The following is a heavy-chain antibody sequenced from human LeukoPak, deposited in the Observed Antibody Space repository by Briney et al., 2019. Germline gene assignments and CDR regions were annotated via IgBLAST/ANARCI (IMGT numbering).Heavy chain of an antibody. CDR2: IYTSGST. V-gene: IGHV4-4*09. J-gene: IGHJ3*02. D-gene: IGHD2-2*01. Sequence: SETLSLTCTVSGGSISSYYWSWIRQPPGKGLEWIGYIYTSGSTNYNPSLKSRVTISVDTSKNQFSLKLSSVTAADTAVYYYARLCCSSLRRGLDIWGQGTMVTVSS. CDR1: GGSISSYY. CDR3: ARLCCSSLRRGLDI.